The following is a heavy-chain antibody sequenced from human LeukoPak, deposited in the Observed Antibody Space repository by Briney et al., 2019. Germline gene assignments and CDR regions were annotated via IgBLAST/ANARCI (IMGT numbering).Heavy chain of an antibody. D-gene: IGHD2-8*01. V-gene: IGHV3-7*01. CDR1: GLAFSSYW. J-gene: IGHJ4*02. CDR2: IKQDGSEK. Sequence: PGGSLRLSCAASGLAFSSYWMSWVRQAPGKGLEWVANIKQDGSEKYYVDSVKGRFTISRDNSKNTLYLQMNSLRAEDTAVYYCAKDRVYYFDYWGQRTLVTVSS. CDR3: AKDRVYYFDY.